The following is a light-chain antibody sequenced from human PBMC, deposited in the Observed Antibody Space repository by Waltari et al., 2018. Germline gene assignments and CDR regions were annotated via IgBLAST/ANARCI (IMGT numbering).Light chain of an antibody. Sequence: EIVMTQSPATLSVSSGERATLSCRASQTVGSNLAWYQQKPGQAPRLRIYSVSTRDTGIPPRFSGRGSETEFTLTISSLQSEDFAVYYCQQYNDLPRTFGQGTKVEIK. CDR3: QQYNDLPRT. V-gene: IGKV3-15*01. J-gene: IGKJ1*01. CDR1: QTVGSN. CDR2: SVS.